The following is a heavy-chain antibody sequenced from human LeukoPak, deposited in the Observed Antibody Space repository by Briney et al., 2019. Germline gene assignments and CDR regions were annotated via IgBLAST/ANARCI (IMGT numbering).Heavy chain of an antibody. D-gene: IGHD3-10*01. CDR2: ISGSGGST. V-gene: IGHV3-23*01. Sequence: PGGSLRLSCAASGFTFSSYAMSWVRQAPGKGLEWVSAISGSGGSTYYADSVKGRFTISRDNSKNTLYLQMNSLRDEGTAVYYCAKGITMIRGQPAYYFDYWGQGTLVTVSS. CDR1: GFTFSSYA. J-gene: IGHJ4*02. CDR3: AKGITMIRGQPAYYFDY.